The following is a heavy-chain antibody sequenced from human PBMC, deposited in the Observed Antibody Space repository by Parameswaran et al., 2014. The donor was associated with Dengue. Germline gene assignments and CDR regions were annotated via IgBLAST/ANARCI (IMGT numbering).Heavy chain of an antibody. CDR2: IDWDDDK. Sequence: VRQAPGKALEWLALIDWDDDKYYSTSLKTRLTISKDTSKNQVVLTMTNMEPVDTATYYCARTQDYYGSGAGDAFDIWGQGTMVTVSS. V-gene: IGHV2-70*18. J-gene: IGHJ3*02. D-gene: IGHD3-10*01. CDR3: ARTQDYYGSGAGDAFDI.